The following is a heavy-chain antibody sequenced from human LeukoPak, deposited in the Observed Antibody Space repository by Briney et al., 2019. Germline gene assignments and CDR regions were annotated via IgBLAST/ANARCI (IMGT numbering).Heavy chain of an antibody. V-gene: IGHV3-30*18. D-gene: IGHD1-1*01. J-gene: IGHJ6*02. CDR2: ISYDGSNK. CDR1: GFTFSSYG. Sequence: GGSLRLSCAASGFTFSSYGMHWVRQAPGKGLEWVAVISYDGSNKYYADSVKGRFTISRDNSKNTLYLQMNSLRAEDTAVYYCAKVGQRADYYYYGMDVWGQGTTVTVSS. CDR3: AKVGQRADYYYYGMDV.